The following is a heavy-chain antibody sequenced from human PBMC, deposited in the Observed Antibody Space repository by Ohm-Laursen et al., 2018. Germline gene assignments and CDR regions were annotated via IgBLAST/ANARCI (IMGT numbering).Heavy chain of an antibody. V-gene: IGHV1-69*05. CDR3: VRGCLGGSCYTFDY. CDR1: GGTFSSYA. Sequence: SSVKVSCKVSGGTFSSYAISWVRQAPGQGLEYLGGIIPIFGTPDYAQSFQGRVTITTDDSTSTAYMELSSLRSEDTAIYYCVRGCLGGSCYTFDYWGQGTLLTVSS. D-gene: IGHD2-15*01. CDR2: IIPIFGTP. J-gene: IGHJ4*02.